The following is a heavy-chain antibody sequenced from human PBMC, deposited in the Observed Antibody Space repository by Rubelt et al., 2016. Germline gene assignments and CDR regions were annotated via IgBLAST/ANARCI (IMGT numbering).Heavy chain of an antibody. V-gene: IGHV3-11*04. CDR2: ISNSGSDK. CDR3: ARGSKNYYDSNLGGLYGMDV. D-gene: IGHD3-22*01. CDR1: GFTFSHYY. Sequence: QVRLVESGGDLVKPGGSLRLSCAASGFTFSHYYMSWIRQAPGKGLEWVSYISNSGSDKYYADSVKGRFTISRDNAKNTLYLQMNSLRAEDTAVYYCARGSKNYYDSNLGGLYGMDVWGQGTTVTVSS. J-gene: IGHJ6*02.